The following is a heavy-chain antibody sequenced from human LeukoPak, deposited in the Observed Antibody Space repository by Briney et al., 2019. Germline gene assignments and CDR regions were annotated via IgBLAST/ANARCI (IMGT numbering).Heavy chain of an antibody. CDR3: ARDFLSVRYYGSGSPFDY. CDR2: INPSGGST. J-gene: IGHJ4*02. D-gene: IGHD3-10*01. V-gene: IGHV1-46*01. CDR1: GYTFTGYY. Sequence: GASVKVSCKASGYTFTGYYMHWVRQAPGQGLEWMGIINPSGGSTSYAQKFQGRVTMTRDTSTSTVYMELSSLRSEDTAVYYCARDFLSVRYYGSGSPFDYWGQGTLVTVSS.